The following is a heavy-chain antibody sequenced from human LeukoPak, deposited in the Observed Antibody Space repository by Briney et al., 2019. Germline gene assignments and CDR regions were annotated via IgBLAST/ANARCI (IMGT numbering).Heavy chain of an antibody. J-gene: IGHJ4*02. Sequence: SETLSLTCSVSGGSINVYYWNWIRQSPGKGLEWIGSISYSGNTNYNPSLKSRVAISIDTSKNRFSLKVSSVTAADTAMYYCARGGSRSYTSSTLDYWGQGTLVTVSS. V-gene: IGHV4-59*01. CDR1: GGSINVYY. CDR3: ARGGSRSYTSSTLDY. CDR2: ISYSGNT. D-gene: IGHD6-6*01.